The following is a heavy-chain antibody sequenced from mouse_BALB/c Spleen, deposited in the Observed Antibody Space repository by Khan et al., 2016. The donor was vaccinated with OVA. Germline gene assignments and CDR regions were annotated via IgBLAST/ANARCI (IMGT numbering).Heavy chain of an antibody. CDR2: IWSGGST. V-gene: IGHV2-6-4*01. D-gene: IGHD1-1*01. J-gene: IGHJ4*01. CDR1: GFSLSRYN. CDR3: ARAYGSSLGYYAMDY. Sequence: VQLQESGPGLVAPSQSLSITCTVSGFSLSRYNVHWIRQPPGKGLEWLGMIWSGGSTDYNSAVKSRLSISKDNSKSQVFLKMNSLQTDYTAMYYCARAYGSSLGYYAMDYWGQGTSVTVSS.